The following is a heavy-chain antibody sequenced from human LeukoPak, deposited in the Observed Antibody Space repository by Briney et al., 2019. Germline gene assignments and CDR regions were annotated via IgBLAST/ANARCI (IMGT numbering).Heavy chain of an antibody. CDR2: IYYSGST. Sequence: SETLSLTCTVSGGSISSYYWSWIRQPPGKGLEWFGYIYYSGSTNYNPSLKSRVTISVDTSKNQFSLKLSSVTAADTAVYYCARRPADYYGGNYYFDYWGQGTLVTVSS. J-gene: IGHJ4*02. D-gene: IGHD4-23*01. V-gene: IGHV4-59*01. CDR1: GGSISSYY. CDR3: ARRPADYYGGNYYFDY.